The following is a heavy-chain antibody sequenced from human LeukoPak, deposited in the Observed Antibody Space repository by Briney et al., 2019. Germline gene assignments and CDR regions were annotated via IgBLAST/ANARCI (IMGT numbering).Heavy chain of an antibody. CDR1: GLPFAPFW. J-gene: IGHJ4*02. Sequence: GGSLRLSCAASGLPFAPFWMTWVRQAPGKGLEWVSYISNYGTTIYYADSVKGRFTISRDNAKNTLYLQMNSLRAEDTAVYFCARGRDGASAYWGQGALVTVSS. D-gene: IGHD5-24*01. CDR2: ISNYGTTI. V-gene: IGHV3-48*04. CDR3: ARGRDGASAY.